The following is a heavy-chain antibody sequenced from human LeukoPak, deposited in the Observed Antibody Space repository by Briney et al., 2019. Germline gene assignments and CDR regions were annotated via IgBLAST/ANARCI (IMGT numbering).Heavy chain of an antibody. CDR3: ANEELDY. V-gene: IGHV3-66*01. Sequence: PGGSLRLSCTASGFSVSSNYMSWVRQAPGKGLEWVSVIYSGQSTYYADSVKGRVTISRDRSNNTLYLQMNSLRVEDTAVYYCANEELDYWGQGVLVTVSS. CDR2: IYSGQST. CDR1: GFSVSSNY. J-gene: IGHJ4*02.